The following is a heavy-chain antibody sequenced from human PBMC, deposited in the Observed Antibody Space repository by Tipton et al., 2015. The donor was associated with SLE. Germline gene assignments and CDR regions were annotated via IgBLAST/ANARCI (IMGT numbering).Heavy chain of an antibody. CDR1: GYSISSTSY. CDR3: AREERATTRWFDP. Sequence: TLSLTCDVSGYSISSTSYWGWIRQPPGKGLEWIGSIYHSGSAYYNPSLKSRVTISMDTSKNQFSLKLNSVTAADTAVYYCAREERATTRWFDPWGQGTLVTVSS. V-gene: IGHV4-38-2*02. D-gene: IGHD1-1*01. CDR2: IYHSGSA. J-gene: IGHJ5*02.